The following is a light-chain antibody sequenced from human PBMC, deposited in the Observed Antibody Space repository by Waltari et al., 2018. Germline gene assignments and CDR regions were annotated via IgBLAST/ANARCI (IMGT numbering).Light chain of an antibody. J-gene: IGLJ1*01. CDR1: SSDIGDYNS. CDR3: CSYAGRYTPYV. CDR2: DVI. Sequence: QSALTQPRSVSGSPGQSVTFSCTGTSSDIGDYNSVSWYQHHPGKAPKLMIYDVIKRPSGVPDRFSGSKSVNTASLTISGLQAEDEADYYCCSYAGRYTPYVFGTGTKVTVL. V-gene: IGLV2-11*01.